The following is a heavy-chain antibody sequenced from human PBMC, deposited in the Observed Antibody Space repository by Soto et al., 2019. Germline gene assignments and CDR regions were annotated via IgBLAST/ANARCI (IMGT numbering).Heavy chain of an antibody. CDR3: AKFSALDVPGMGDWFDP. CDR2: TSYDGADK. Sequence: GGSLRLSCSASGFTFTSYGMYWVRQAPGKGLEWVAFTSYDGADKVYAESVEGRFIISRDNSKDTVYLQMNSLRTEDTAIYHCAKFSALDVPGMGDWFDPWGPETLVTVSS. CDR1: GFTFTSYG. D-gene: IGHD1-1*01. V-gene: IGHV3-30*18. J-gene: IGHJ5*02.